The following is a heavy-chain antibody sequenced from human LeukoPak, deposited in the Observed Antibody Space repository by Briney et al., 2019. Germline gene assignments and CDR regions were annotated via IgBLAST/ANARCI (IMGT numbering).Heavy chain of an antibody. CDR1: GFTFSSYA. D-gene: IGHD3-22*01. Sequence: PGGSLRLSCAASGFTFSSYAMHWVRQAPGKGLEWVAVISYDGSNKYYADSVKGRFTISRDNSKNTLYLQMNSLRAEDTAVYCCARGYYDSSGYYTIDYWGQGTLVTVSS. CDR2: ISYDGSNK. V-gene: IGHV3-30*04. CDR3: ARGYYDSSGYYTIDY. J-gene: IGHJ4*02.